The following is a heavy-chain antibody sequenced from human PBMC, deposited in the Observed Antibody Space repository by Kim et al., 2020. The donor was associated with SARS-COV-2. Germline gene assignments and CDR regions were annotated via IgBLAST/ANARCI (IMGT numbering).Heavy chain of an antibody. CDR1: GFTLSGFP. CDR2: IGSKGNNDAP. CDR3: TIGPLSDQTLPLTDTDY. J-gene: IGHJ4*02. Sequence: GGSLRLSCAASGFTLSGFPMHWVRQTSGKGLEWVGRIGSKGNNDAPIYGASVKGRFTISRDESKNTAYLQMNSLKTEDTAVYYCTIGPLSDQTLPLTDTDYWGQGTLVTVSS. D-gene: IGHD2-2*01. V-gene: IGHV3-73*01.